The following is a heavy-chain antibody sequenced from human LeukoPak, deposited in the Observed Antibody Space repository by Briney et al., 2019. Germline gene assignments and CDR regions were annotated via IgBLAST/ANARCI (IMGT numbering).Heavy chain of an antibody. CDR3: ARDRWSGGIPFDR. D-gene: IGHD3-3*01. Sequence: SQTLSLTCAISGDSVSTNSATWNWIRQSPSRGLEWLGRTYYRSKWCNDYAVSVKSRITINPDTSKNQFSLQLNSVTPEDTAMYYCARDRWSGGIPFDRWGQGTMVIVSS. CDR1: GDSVSTNSAT. J-gene: IGHJ3*02. V-gene: IGHV6-1*01. CDR2: TYYRSKWCN.